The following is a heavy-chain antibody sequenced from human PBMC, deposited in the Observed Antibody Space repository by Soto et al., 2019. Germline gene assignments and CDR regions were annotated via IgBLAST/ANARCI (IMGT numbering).Heavy chain of an antibody. V-gene: IGHV4-59*01. J-gene: IGHJ4*02. Sequence: SQTLSLTCTVSGGSISSYYWSWIRQPPGKGLEWIGYIYYSGSTNYNPSLKSRVTISVDTSKNQFSLKLSSVTAADTAVYYCASGNGDYTPDYWGQGTLVTVSS. CDR3: ASGNGDYTPDY. CDR1: GGSISSYY. D-gene: IGHD4-17*01. CDR2: IYYSGST.